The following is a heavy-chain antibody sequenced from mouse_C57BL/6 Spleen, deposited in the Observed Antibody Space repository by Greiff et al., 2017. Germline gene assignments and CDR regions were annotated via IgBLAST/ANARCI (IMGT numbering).Heavy chain of an antibody. CDR3: ARRLWLRDSYYFDY. CDR1: GYTFTSYW. V-gene: IGHV1-69*01. J-gene: IGHJ2*01. D-gene: IGHD2-2*01. CDR2: IDPSDSYT. Sequence: QVQLKQPGAELVMPGASVKLSCKASGYTFTSYWMHWVKQRPGQGLEWIGEIDPSDSYTNYNQKFKGKSTLTVDKSSSTAYMQLSSLTSEDSAVYYCARRLWLRDSYYFDYWGQGTTLTVSS.